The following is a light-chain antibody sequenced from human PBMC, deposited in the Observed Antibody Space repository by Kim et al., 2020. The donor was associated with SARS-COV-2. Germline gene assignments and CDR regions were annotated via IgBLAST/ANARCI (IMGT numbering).Light chain of an antibody. CDR3: LQHSTYPIT. CDR2: GAS. J-gene: IGKJ5*01. CDR1: QDIRND. Sequence: DIQMTQSPSSLSASVGDRVTITCRASQDIRNDLGWYQQNPGRAPKRLIYGASSLQSGVPSRFSGSGSGTEFTLTISSVQPEYFATYCCLQHSTYPITLGQGTRLEIK. V-gene: IGKV1-17*01.